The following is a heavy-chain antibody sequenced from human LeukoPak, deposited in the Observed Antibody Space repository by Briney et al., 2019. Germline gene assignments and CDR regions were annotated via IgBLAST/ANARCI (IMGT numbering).Heavy chain of an antibody. V-gene: IGHV3-30*02. CDR1: GFTFSSYG. CDR2: IRFDGSIK. CDR3: ARGQGQWFDP. J-gene: IGHJ5*02. Sequence: GGSLRLSCAASGFTFSSYGMHWVRQAPGKGLEWVAFIRFDGSIKYYAESVKGRFTLSRDNSKNTLYLQMNSLRAEDTAVYYCARGQGQWFDPWGQGTLVTVSS.